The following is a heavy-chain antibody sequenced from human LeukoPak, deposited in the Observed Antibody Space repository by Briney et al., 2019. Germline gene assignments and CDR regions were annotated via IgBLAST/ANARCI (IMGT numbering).Heavy chain of an antibody. V-gene: IGHV4-39*01. CDR2: IYNDGDT. CDR3: TSRGFRLPLDACDV. CDR1: GGPITSSAYY. Sequence: SETLSHTCTVSGGPITSSAYYWVWVRQSPGKGLEWIGSIYNDGDTYYNPSFESRVTIAIETSKNQFSLRLTSVTAADTAVYYCTSRGFRLPLDACDVGGRGTRVPVSS. J-gene: IGHJ3*01.